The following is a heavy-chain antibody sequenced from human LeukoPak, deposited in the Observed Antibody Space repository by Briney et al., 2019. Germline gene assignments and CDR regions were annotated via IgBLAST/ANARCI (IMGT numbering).Heavy chain of an antibody. V-gene: IGHV4-4*02. Sequence: PSETLSLTCAVSGGSISTSDWWTWVRQPPGKGLEWIGYIYYSGSTNYNPSLKSRVTISVDTSKNQFSLKLSSVTAADTAVYYCAREYYDILTGWAGMDVWGKGTTVTVSS. J-gene: IGHJ6*04. CDR1: GGSISTSDW. D-gene: IGHD3-9*01. CDR2: IYYSGST. CDR3: AREYYDILTGWAGMDV.